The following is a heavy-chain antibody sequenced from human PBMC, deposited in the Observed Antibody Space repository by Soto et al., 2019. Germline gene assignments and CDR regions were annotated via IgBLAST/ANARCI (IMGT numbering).Heavy chain of an antibody. V-gene: IGHV3-64*02. J-gene: IGHJ4*02. CDR2: ISTNGGNT. CDR1: GFTFSSYA. CDR3: ARGTRDGFNYGSFDY. Sequence: HPGGSLRLSCSASGFTFSSYAMHWVRQAPGKGLEYVSAISTNGGNTDYADSVKGRFTISRDNSKNTLYLQMGSLRAEDMAVYYCARGTRDGFNYGSFDYWGQGTLVTVSS. D-gene: IGHD5-12*01.